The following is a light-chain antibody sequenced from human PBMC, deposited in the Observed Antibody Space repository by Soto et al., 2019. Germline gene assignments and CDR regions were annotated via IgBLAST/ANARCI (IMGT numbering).Light chain of an antibody. CDR3: QQYYQWPRT. J-gene: IGKJ1*01. CDR1: QSVASN. Sequence: TQSPTTLSVSPGERATLSCRASQSVASNLAWYQQKPGQTPRLLIYAASTRATGIPARFSGSGSGTDFNLTITSLQSEDFAVYYCQQYYQWPRTSGQGTKAAIK. V-gene: IGKV3-15*01. CDR2: AAS.